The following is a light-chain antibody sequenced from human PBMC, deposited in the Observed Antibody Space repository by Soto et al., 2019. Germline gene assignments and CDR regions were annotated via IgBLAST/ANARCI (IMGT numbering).Light chain of an antibody. Sequence: EIVLTQSPGTLSLSPGERATLSCRASQSVSSSYLAWYQQKPGQAPRLIIYGASSRATGIPDRFSGSGSGTDFTLIVSRLEPEDFAVYYCQQNGSSSWTFVQGTKVEIK. CDR2: GAS. CDR3: QQNGSSSWT. J-gene: IGKJ1*01. V-gene: IGKV3-20*01. CDR1: QSVSSSY.